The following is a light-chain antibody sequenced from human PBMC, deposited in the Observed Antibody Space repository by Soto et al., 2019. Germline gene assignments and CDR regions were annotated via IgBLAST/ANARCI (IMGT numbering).Light chain of an antibody. CDR2: GDD. J-gene: IGLJ1*01. CDR3: ASWDDSLDVFV. CDR1: SSNIGSNT. V-gene: IGLV1-44*01. Sequence: QSVLTQPPSASGTPGQKVTISCSGSSSNIGSNTVTWYQHLPGTAPKLLIYGDDRRPSGVPDRFSGSKSGTSASLAISGLQSEDEAEYYCASWDDSLDVFVFGTGTKLTVL.